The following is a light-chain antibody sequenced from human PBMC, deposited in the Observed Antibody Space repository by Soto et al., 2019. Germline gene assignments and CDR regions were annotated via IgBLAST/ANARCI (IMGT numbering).Light chain of an antibody. J-gene: IGKJ4*01. CDR3: QQYNNWPLT. CDR2: GIS. CDR1: QSVSSS. V-gene: IGKV3-15*01. Sequence: EIVMTQSPATLSVSPGERATLSCRASQSVSSSLAWYQQKPGQAPRLLIYGISTRATGLPGRFSGSGSGTEFTLTISSLQSEDLAVYYCQQYNNWPLTFGGGTKVDNK.